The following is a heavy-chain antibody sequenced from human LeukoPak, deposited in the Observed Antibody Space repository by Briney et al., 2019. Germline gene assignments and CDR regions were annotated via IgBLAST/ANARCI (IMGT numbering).Heavy chain of an antibody. J-gene: IGHJ6*02. V-gene: IGHV1-69*13. Sequence: GASVMVSCKASGGTFSGYAISWVRPAPGQPLEKMGGIIPIFGPPNSAQKSPRRVTTTADESTSSANMELSSPRSEDTAVYYCARDRGSQHLNYYYYYGMDVWGQGTTVTVSS. CDR2: IIPIFGPP. CDR3: ARDRGSQHLNYYYYYGMDV. D-gene: IGHD1-26*01. CDR1: GGTFSGYA.